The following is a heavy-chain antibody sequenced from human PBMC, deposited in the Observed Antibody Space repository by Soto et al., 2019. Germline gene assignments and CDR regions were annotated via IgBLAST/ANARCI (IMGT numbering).Heavy chain of an antibody. J-gene: IGHJ6*02. V-gene: IGHV3-21*01. CDR2: ISSSSRYI. CDR3: ARDGALGFLEWLPSARLRYGGGMDV. CDR1: GFTFSSYS. Sequence: EVQLVESGGGLVKPGGSLRLSCAASGFTFSSYSMNWVRQAPGKGLEWVSSISSSSRYIYYADSVKGRFTISRDNAKNSLYLQMNSLRAEDTAVYYCARDGALGFLEWLPSARLRYGGGMDVWGQGTTVTVSS. D-gene: IGHD3-3*01.